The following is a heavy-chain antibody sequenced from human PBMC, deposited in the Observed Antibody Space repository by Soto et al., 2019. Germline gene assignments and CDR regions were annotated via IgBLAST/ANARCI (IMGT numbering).Heavy chain of an antibody. V-gene: IGHV1-3*01. CDR1: GYTFTSYA. CDR2: INAGNGNT. J-gene: IGHJ4*02. Sequence: ASVNVSCKASGYTFTSYAMHWVRQAPGQRLEWMGWINAGNGNTKYSQKFQGRVTITRDTSASTAYMELSSLRSEDTAVYYCARNLAAGGYYASWGQAALVTLSS. CDR3: ARNLAAGGYYAS. D-gene: IGHD3-22*01.